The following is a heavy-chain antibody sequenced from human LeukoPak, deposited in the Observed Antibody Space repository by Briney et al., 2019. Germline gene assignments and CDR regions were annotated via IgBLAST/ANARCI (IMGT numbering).Heavy chain of an antibody. D-gene: IGHD3-22*01. J-gene: IGHJ4*02. CDR1: GGTFSSYA. CDR2: IIPIFGTA. Sequence: GSSVKVSCKASGGTFSSYAISWVRQAPGQGLEWMGGIIPIFGTANYAQKFQGRVTITADKSTSTAYMELSSLRSEDTAVYYCARESYDSSGYLAYYFDYWGQGTLVTVSS. V-gene: IGHV1-69*06. CDR3: ARESYDSSGYLAYYFDY.